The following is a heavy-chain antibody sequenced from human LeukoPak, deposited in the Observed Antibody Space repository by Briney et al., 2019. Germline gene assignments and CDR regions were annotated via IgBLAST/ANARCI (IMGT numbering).Heavy chain of an antibody. CDR2: IYYSGST. V-gene: IGHV4-39*01. Sequence: SETLSLTCTLSGGSISSSSYYWGWIRQPPGKGLEWVGSIYYSGSTYYNPSLKSRVTISVDTSKNQFSLKLSSVTAADTAVYYCARQGSRLNYYDSSGDYWGQGTLVTVS. J-gene: IGHJ4*02. CDR3: ARQGSRLNYYDSSGDY. D-gene: IGHD3-22*01. CDR1: GGSISSSSYY.